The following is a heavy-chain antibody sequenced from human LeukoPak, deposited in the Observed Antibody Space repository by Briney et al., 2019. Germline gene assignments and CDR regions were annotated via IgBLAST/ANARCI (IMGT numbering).Heavy chain of an antibody. J-gene: IGHJ4*02. V-gene: IGHV1-69*04. D-gene: IGHD6-19*01. CDR3: ARGPNLAVARYFDY. CDR1: GGTFSSYA. CDR2: IIPILGIA. Sequence: SVKVSCKASGGTFSSYAISWVRQAPGQGLEWMGRIIPILGIANYAQKFQGRVTITADKSTSTAYMELSSLRSEDTAVYYCARGPNLAVARYFDYWGQGTLVAVSS.